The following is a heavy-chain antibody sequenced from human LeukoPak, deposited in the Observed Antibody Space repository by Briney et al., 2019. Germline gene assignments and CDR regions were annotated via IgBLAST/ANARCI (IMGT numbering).Heavy chain of an antibody. Sequence: GGSLRLSCAASGVTFSSYAMSWVRQAPGKGLEWVSAISGSGGSTYYADSVKGRFTISRDNSKNTLYLQMNSLRAEDTAVYYCAKEAYYYDSSGYELDYWGQGTLVTVSS. D-gene: IGHD3-22*01. V-gene: IGHV3-23*01. J-gene: IGHJ4*02. CDR1: GVTFSSYA. CDR3: AKEAYYYDSSGYELDY. CDR2: ISGSGGST.